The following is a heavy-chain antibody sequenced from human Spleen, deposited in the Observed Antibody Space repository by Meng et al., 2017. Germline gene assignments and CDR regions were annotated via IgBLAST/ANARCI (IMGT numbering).Heavy chain of an antibody. J-gene: IGHJ4*02. Sequence: GGSLRLSCAASGFTFSNYWMHWVRQAPGKGLVWVSRINSDGSSPTYADSVKGRFTISRDDAKNTLYLQMNRLTVEDTAMYYCARGGREGSLVRGVLDYWGQGTLVTVSS. D-gene: IGHD3-10*01. V-gene: IGHV3-74*01. CDR2: INSDGSSP. CDR1: GFTFSNYW. CDR3: ARGGREGSLVRGVLDY.